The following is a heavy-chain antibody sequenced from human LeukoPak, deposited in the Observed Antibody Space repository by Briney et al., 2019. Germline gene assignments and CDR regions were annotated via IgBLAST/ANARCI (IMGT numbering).Heavy chain of an antibody. D-gene: IGHD2-2*02. CDR1: GYSFTSYW. Sequence: GESLKISCKGSGYSFTSYWNGWVRQMPGKGLEWMGIIYPGDSDTRYSPSFQGQVTISADKSISTAYLQWSSLKASDTAMYYCASQGYQPLLYEEYYFDYWGQGTLVTVSS. J-gene: IGHJ4*02. CDR3: ASQGYQPLLYEEYYFDY. CDR2: IYPGDSDT. V-gene: IGHV5-51*01.